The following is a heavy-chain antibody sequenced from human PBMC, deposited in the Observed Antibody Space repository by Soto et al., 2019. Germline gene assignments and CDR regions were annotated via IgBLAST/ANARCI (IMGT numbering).Heavy chain of an antibody. CDR1: GGSFSGYY. CDR3: ARDGSGSYYINWFDP. J-gene: IGHJ5*02. CDR2: INHSGST. D-gene: IGHD3-10*01. V-gene: IGHV4-34*01. Sequence: SETLSLTCAVYGGSFSGYYWSWIRQPPGKGLEWIGEINHSGSTNYNPSLKSRVTISVDTSKNQFSLKLSSVTAADTSVYYCARDGSGSYYINWFDPWGQGTLVTVSS.